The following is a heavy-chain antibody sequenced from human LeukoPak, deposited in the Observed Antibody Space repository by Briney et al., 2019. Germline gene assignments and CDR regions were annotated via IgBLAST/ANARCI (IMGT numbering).Heavy chain of an antibody. D-gene: IGHD5-12*01. J-gene: IGHJ4*02. CDR3: AKDRSGYEGGGFDY. Sequence: GGSLRLSCAASGFTFSSYAMSWVHQAPGKGLEWVSAIGGSGGSTYYADSVKGRFTISRDNSKNTLYLQMNSLRAEDTAVYYCAKDRSGYEGGGFDYWGQGTLVTVSS. CDR2: IGGSGGST. V-gene: IGHV3-23*01. CDR1: GFTFSSYA.